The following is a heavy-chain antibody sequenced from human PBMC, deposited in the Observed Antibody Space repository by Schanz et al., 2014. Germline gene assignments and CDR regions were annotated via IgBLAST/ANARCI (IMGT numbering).Heavy chain of an antibody. V-gene: IGHV4-31*03. CDR1: GGSISSAGYY. J-gene: IGHJ4*02. Sequence: QVQLQESGPGLVKPSQTLSLTCTVSGGSISSAGYYWSWTRQHPGKGLEWVGYIYDGGSTYYNPSLKSRLTISVDTSKNQFSLRLSSVTAADTAVYYCARARSWPDYWGQGTLVTVAS. CDR2: IYDGGST. CDR3: ARARSWPDY. D-gene: IGHD6-13*01.